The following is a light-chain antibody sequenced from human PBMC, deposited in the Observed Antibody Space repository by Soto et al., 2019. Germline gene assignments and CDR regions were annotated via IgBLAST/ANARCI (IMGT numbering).Light chain of an antibody. V-gene: IGLV2-14*01. CDR3: SSYAGSRTYV. Sequence: QSALTQPASVSGSPGQSITISCTGTSSDVGGYKFVSWYQQHPGKVPKLLIYEVTNRPSGVSNRFSGSKSGNTASLTISGLQAEDEADYYCSSYAGSRTYVFGTGTKVTV. J-gene: IGLJ1*01. CDR2: EVT. CDR1: SSDVGGYKF.